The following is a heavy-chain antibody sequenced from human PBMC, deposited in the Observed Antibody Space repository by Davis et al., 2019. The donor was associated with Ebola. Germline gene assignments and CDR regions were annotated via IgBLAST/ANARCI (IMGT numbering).Heavy chain of an antibody. CDR2: IYYSGST. D-gene: IGHD3-9*01. Sequence: MPSKTLSLTCAVSGGSISSGGYSWSWIRQSPGKGLEWIGYIYYSGSTNYNPSLKSRFTISIDTSKNQFSLRLNSVTAADTAVYYCARGNYDILTGYPFDYWGQGTLVTVSS. V-gene: IGHV4-61*08. CDR3: ARGNYDILTGYPFDY. CDR1: GGSISSGGYS. J-gene: IGHJ4*02.